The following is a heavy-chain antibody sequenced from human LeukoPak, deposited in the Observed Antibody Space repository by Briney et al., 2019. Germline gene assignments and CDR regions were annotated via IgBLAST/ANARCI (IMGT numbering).Heavy chain of an antibody. CDR3: SRGMYGSGWPIDY. Sequence: SETLSLTCAVYGGSFSGYYWSWIRQPPGKGLEWIGEINHSGSTNYNPSLKSRVTISEDTSKNQFSLKLSSVTAADTAVYYCSRGMYGSGWPIDYWGQGTLVTVSS. D-gene: IGHD6-19*01. V-gene: IGHV4-34*01. CDR2: INHSGST. CDR1: GGSFSGYY. J-gene: IGHJ4*02.